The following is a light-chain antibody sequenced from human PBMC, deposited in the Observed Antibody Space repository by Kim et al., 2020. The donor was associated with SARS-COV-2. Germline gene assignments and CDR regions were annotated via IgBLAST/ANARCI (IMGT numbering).Light chain of an antibody. CDR1: KLGDKY. J-gene: IGLJ2*01. CDR3: QAWDGNPGV. V-gene: IGLV3-1*01. Sequence: SYELTQPPSVSVSPGQTASITCSGDKLGDKYACWYQQKPGQSPVLVIYQDIKRPSGIPERFSGSNSGNTATLTISGTQAMDEADYYCQAWDGNPGVLGGG. CDR2: QDI.